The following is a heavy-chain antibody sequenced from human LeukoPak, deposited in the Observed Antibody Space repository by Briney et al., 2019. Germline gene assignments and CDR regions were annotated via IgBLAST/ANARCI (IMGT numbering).Heavy chain of an antibody. J-gene: IGHJ6*03. D-gene: IGHD2-21*01. V-gene: IGHV3-7*01. CDR1: GFTFSSYW. CDR2: IKQDGSEK. CDR3: ARWVVRGYYYYMDV. Sequence: GGSLRLSCAASGFTFSSYWMSWVRQAPGKGLEWVANIKQDGSEKYYVDSVKGRFTISRDNAKNSLYLQMNSLRAEDTAVYYCARWVVRGYYYYMDVWGKGTTVTISS.